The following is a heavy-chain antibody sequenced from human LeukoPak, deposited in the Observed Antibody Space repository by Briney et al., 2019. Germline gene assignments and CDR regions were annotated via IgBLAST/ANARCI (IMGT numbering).Heavy chain of an antibody. J-gene: IGHJ4*02. CDR2: INPSGGST. CDR1: GYTFTSYY. CDR3: ARAIGLYGADGY. V-gene: IGHV1-46*01. D-gene: IGHD4-17*01. Sequence: VASVKVSCKASGYTFTSYYMHWVRQAPGQGLEWMGIINPSGGSTSYAQKFQGRVTMTRDTSTSTVYMELSSLGSEDTAVYYCARAIGLYGADGYWGQGTLVTVSS.